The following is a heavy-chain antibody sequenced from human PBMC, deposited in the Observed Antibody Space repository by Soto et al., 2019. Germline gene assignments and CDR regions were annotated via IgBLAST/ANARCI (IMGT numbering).Heavy chain of an antibody. CDR2: INPKSGGT. Sequence: QVQLVQSGAEVKKPGASVKVSCKASGYTFTDYFIHWVRQAPGQGLEWMGWINPKSGGTNYAQKFQGRVTMTRDTSNSTAYMELRGLRSDDTAVYYCARVTLKAGNWFDPCGQGTLVTVSS. J-gene: IGHJ5*02. CDR1: GYTFTDYF. CDR3: ARVTLKAGNWFDP. V-gene: IGHV1-2*02.